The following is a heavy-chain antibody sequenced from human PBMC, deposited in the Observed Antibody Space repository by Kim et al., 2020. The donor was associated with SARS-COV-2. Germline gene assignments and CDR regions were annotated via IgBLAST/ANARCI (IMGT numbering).Heavy chain of an antibody. J-gene: IGHJ1*01. CDR3: AKDAGYYSSAEYFQH. D-gene: IGHD3-22*01. Sequence: DTVKGRFTISRDNSKNTLYLQMNSLRAEDTAVYYCAKDAGYYSSAEYFQHWGQGTLVTVSS. V-gene: IGHV3-23*01.